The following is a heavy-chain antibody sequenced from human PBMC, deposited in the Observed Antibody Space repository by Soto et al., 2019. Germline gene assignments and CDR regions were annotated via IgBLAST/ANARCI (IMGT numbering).Heavy chain of an antibody. CDR1: GGSFSGYY. D-gene: IGHD6-19*01. J-gene: IGHJ3*01. CDR3: ERDERQWLVDAFDL. V-gene: IGHV4-34*01. Sequence: SETLSLTCAVYGGSFSGYYWSWIRQPPGKGLEWIGEINHSGGTNYNPSLKSRVTISVDTSKNQFSLTLSSVTAADTAVYYCERDERQWLVDAFDLWGQGTMVTVSS. CDR2: INHSGGT.